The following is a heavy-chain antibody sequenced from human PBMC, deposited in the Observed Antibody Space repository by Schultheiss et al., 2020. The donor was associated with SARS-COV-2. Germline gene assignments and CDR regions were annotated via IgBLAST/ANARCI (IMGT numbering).Heavy chain of an antibody. V-gene: IGHV4-34*01. CDR3: ARHTEGYSYGDPDP. D-gene: IGHD5-18*01. J-gene: IGHJ5*02. CDR1: GFTFSNAW. Sequence: GSLRLSCAASGFTFSNAWMSWVRQTRGKGLEWIGEINHSGSTNYNPSLKSRVTISVDTSKNQFSLKLSSVTAADTAVYYCARHTEGYSYGDPDPWGQGTLVTVSS. CDR2: INHSGST.